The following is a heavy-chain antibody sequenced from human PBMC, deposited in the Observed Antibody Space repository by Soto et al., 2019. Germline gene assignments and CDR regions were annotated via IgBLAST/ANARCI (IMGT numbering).Heavy chain of an antibody. Sequence: GRLLRLCWAAAECTFVDYGGRWVRQAQGKGLEWVAVKWFFASGGNEYYADSVKGRFAISRDDSKQTAYLEMKSLRAEDTAVYYCGRDPYSGARYYLDLWGQGTQVTVSS. J-gene: IGHJ4*02. CDR3: GRDPYSGARYYLDL. CDR1: ECTFVDYG. D-gene: IGHD1-26*01. CDR2: KWFFASGGNE. V-gene: IGHV3-33*01.